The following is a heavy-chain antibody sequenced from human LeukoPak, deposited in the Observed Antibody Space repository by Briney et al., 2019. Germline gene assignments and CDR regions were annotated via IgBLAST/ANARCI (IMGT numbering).Heavy chain of an antibody. Sequence: GGSLRLSCAASGFTVSSNYMSWGRQAPGKGLEWVSVIYSGGSTYYADSVKGRFTISRDNSKNTLYLQMNSLSAEDTAVYYCASMSAAAGTDYWGQGTLVTVSS. D-gene: IGHD6-13*01. CDR3: ASMSAAAGTDY. V-gene: IGHV3-66*01. CDR1: GFTVSSNY. J-gene: IGHJ4*02. CDR2: IYSGGST.